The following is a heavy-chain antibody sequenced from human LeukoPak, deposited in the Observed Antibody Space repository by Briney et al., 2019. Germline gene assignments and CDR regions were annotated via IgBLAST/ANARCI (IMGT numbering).Heavy chain of an antibody. J-gene: IGHJ4*02. Sequence: SETLSLTCTVSGGSISSNFYYWGWIRQPPGKGLDWIGTISYSGSTYYNPSLKSRGTISVDKSKNHFSLRLSSVTASDTAVYYCARPRYVRGPDVVNPFDYWGQGTVVTVSS. CDR2: ISYSGST. D-gene: IGHD1-1*01. CDR3: ARPRYVRGPDVVNPFDY. CDR1: GGSISSNFYY. V-gene: IGHV4-39*02.